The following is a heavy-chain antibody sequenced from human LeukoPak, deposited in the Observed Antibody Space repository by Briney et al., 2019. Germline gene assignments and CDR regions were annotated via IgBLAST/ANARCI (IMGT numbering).Heavy chain of an antibody. Sequence: GGLRLSCAASGFTFSSYAMSWVRQAPGKGLEWVSAISGSGGSTYYADSVKGRFTISRDNSKNTLYLQMNSLRAEDTAVYYCAKVDRRLLWFGEPKGGFDYWGQGTLVTVSS. CDR1: GFTFSSYA. CDR3: AKVDRRLLWFGEPKGGFDY. D-gene: IGHD3-10*01. V-gene: IGHV3-23*01. CDR2: ISGSGGST. J-gene: IGHJ4*02.